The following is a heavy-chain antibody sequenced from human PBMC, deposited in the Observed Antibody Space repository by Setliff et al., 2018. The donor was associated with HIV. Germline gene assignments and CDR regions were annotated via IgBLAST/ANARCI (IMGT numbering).Heavy chain of an antibody. Sequence: SETLSLTCTVSGGSIRSRSYYWSWIRQPAGKGLEWIGHIYTSGSTNYSPSLKSRVTISVDTSKNQFSLRVTSVTAADTAVYYCARDRGPLYSSAGFDYWGQGTLVTVS. CDR3: ARDRGPLYSSAGFDY. CDR1: GGSIRSRSYY. D-gene: IGHD6-19*01. J-gene: IGHJ4*02. V-gene: IGHV4-61*09. CDR2: IYTSGST.